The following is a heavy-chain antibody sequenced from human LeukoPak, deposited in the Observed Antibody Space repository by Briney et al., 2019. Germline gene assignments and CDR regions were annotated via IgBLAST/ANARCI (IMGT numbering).Heavy chain of an antibody. CDR3: ARDLPGIVGATTHDY. Sequence: ASVKVSCKASGYTFTGYYMHWVRQAPGQGLEWMGWINPNSGGTNYAQKFQGRVTMTRDTSISTAYMELRSLRSDDTAVYYCARDLPGIVGATTHDYWGQGTLVTVSS. CDR2: INPNSGGT. CDR1: GYTFTGYY. V-gene: IGHV1-2*02. J-gene: IGHJ4*02. D-gene: IGHD1-26*01.